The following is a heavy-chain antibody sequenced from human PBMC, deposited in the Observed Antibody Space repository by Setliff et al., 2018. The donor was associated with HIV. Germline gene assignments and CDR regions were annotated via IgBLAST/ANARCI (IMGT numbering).Heavy chain of an antibody. CDR3: TADFLFSWLGI. D-gene: IGHD5-12*01. CDR2: IKDKANGEAI. CDR1: GLPFSTSW. Sequence: PGGSLSLSCAASGLPFSTSWMTWVRQAPGKGLEWIGRIKDKANGEAIDYSGHLKGRFSISREDSKHMTFLEMDDLRVEDTAVYYCTADFLFSWLGIWGQGTVVTVSS. V-gene: IGHV3-15*01. J-gene: IGHJ3*02.